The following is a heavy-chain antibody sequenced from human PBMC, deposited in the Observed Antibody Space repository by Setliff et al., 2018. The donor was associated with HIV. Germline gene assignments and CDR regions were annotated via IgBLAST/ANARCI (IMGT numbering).Heavy chain of an antibody. J-gene: IGHJ6*03. Sequence: PSETLSLTCAVYGGSFSGYHWNWIRQPPGKGLEWIGEINHSGRTNYNPSLKSRVTISVDTSKNQFSLKLRSVTAADTARYYCARVSITYWYSIPTFYYYYMDVWGKGTKVTVSS. V-gene: IGHV4-34*01. CDR2: INHSGRT. D-gene: IGHD2-15*01. CDR3: ARVSITYWYSIPTFYYYYMDV. CDR1: GGSFSGYH.